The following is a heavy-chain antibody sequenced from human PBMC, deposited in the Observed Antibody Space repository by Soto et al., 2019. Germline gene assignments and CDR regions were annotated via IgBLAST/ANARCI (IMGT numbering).Heavy chain of an antibody. CDR3: EGERGEWFGDLLATGWLDP. V-gene: IGHV4-59*01. CDR1: GVSISDYY. CDR2: ILYTGYT. Sequence: PSETLSLTCTVSGVSISDYYWSWIRQPPWKGLEWIGYILYTGYTNYNPSLKSRITISIDTSRNQFSLRLSSVTAADTAVYYCEGERGEWFGDLLATGWLDPSGQGTLVIVS. J-gene: IGHJ5*02. D-gene: IGHD3-10*01.